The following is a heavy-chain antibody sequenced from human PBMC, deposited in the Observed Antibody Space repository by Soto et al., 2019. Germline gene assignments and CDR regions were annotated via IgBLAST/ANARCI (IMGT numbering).Heavy chain of an antibody. J-gene: IGHJ6*02. CDR1: GYTFTSYG. CDR2: IIPIFGTA. CDR3: ARDQAYCTNGVCGAYYYYGVDV. Sequence: GASVKVSCKASGYTFTSYGISWVRQAPGQGLEWMGGIIPIFGTANYAQKFQGRVTITADESTSTAYMELSSLRSEDTAVYYCARDQAYCTNGVCGAYYYYGVDVWGQGTTVTVSS. D-gene: IGHD2-8*01. V-gene: IGHV1-69*13.